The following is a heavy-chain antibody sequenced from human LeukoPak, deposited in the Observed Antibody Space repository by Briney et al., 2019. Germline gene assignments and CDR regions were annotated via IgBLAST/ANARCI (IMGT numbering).Heavy chain of an antibody. CDR2: ISNNGGYT. D-gene: IGHD6-13*01. Sequence: PGGSLRLSCAASGFTFSSSAMSWVRQAPGKGLEWVSAISNNGGYTYYADSVQGRFTISRDNSKSTLCLQMNSLRAEDTAVYYCTTEPYSSSWYYFDYWGQGTLVTVSS. J-gene: IGHJ4*02. CDR3: TTEPYSSSWYYFDY. V-gene: IGHV3-23*01. CDR1: GFTFSSSA.